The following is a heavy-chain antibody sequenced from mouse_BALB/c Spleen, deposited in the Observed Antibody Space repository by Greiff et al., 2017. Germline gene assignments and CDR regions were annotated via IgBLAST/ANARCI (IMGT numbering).Heavy chain of an antibody. Sequence: VQLQESGAELMKPGASVKISCKATGYTFSSYWIEWVKQRPGHGLEWIGEILPGSGSTNYNEKFKGKATFTADTSSNTAYMQLSSLTSEDSAVYYCAAGYDYDVYAMDYWGQGTSVTVSS. V-gene: IGHV1-9*01. D-gene: IGHD2-4*01. J-gene: IGHJ4*01. CDR2: ILPGSGST. CDR1: GYTFSSYW. CDR3: AAGYDYDVYAMDY.